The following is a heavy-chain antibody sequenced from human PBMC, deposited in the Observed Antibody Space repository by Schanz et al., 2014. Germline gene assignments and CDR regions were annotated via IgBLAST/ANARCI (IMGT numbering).Heavy chain of an antibody. D-gene: IGHD6-6*01. J-gene: IGHJ4*02. CDR1: GFTFSNSS. V-gene: IGHV3-21*01. Sequence: EVQLVESGGGLVKPGGSLRLSCAASGFTFSNSSMNWVRQAPGKGLEWVSSISSTSSYIFYADSVKGRFTISRDNAKNSLHLQMNSLRAEDTAVYYCVPMSIAAHWGQGTLVTVSS. CDR2: ISSTSSYI. CDR3: VPMSIAAH.